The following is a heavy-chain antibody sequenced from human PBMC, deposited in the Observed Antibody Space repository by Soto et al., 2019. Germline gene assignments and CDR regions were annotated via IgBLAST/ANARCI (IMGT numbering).Heavy chain of an antibody. Sequence: GGSLRLSCAASGFTVSSNYMSWVRQAPGKGLEWVSVIYSGGSTYYADSVKGRSTISRDNSKNTLYLQMNSLRAEDTAVYYCASVYSSSSYYYYGMDVWGQGTTVTVSS. CDR3: ASVYSSSSYYYYGMDV. J-gene: IGHJ6*02. V-gene: IGHV3-53*01. CDR1: GFTVSSNY. D-gene: IGHD6-6*01. CDR2: IYSGGST.